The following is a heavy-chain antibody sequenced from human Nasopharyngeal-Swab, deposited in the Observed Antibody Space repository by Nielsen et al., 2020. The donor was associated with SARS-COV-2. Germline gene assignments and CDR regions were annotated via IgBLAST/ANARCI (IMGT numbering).Heavy chain of an antibody. Sequence: GESLNISCAASGITFRRYWMSWVRQAPGKGLEWVANIKQDGSEKYYVDSVKGRFTISRDNAKNSLYLQMNSLRAEDTAVYYCARGPGSWYSLDYWGQGTLVTVSS. CDR3: ARGPGSWYSLDY. V-gene: IGHV3-7*01. D-gene: IGHD6-13*01. J-gene: IGHJ4*02. CDR2: IKQDGSEK. CDR1: GITFRRYW.